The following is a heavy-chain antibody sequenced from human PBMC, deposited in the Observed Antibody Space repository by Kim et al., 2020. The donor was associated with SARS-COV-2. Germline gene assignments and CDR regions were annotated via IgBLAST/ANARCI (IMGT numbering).Heavy chain of an antibody. V-gene: IGHV3-74*01. CDR3: TRTYGVNTNFDY. CDR1: GFTFSSYW. CDR2: IKSDGTST. D-gene: IGHD4-17*01. J-gene: IGHJ4*02. Sequence: GGSLRLSCAASGFTFSSYWMHWVRQAPGKGLVWVSRIKSDGTSTTYADSVKGRFTISRDNAKDTLYLQMNSLRADDTAVYYCTRTYGVNTNFDYWGQGTLVTVSS.